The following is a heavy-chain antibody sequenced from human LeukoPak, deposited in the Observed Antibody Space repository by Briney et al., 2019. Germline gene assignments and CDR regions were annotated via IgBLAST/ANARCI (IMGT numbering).Heavy chain of an antibody. J-gene: IGHJ6*02. Sequence: PSQTLSLTCTVSGVSIRSDDSYWTWIRQPPGKGLEWIGYMYYSGSTYYNPSLKTRISISEDTSKSQISLKLTSVTAADTAVYYCARDKWVRVGNSWRHYAMDVWGQGTTVTVSS. D-gene: IGHD6-13*01. CDR3: ARDKWVRVGNSWRHYAMDV. CDR1: GVSIRSDDSY. V-gene: IGHV4-30-4*08. CDR2: MYYSGST.